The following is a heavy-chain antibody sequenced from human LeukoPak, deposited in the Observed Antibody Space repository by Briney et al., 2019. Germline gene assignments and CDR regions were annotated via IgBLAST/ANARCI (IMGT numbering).Heavy chain of an antibody. J-gene: IGHJ4*02. D-gene: IGHD1-26*01. CDR1: AYTFTIYG. CDR2: ISAYNGNT. CDR3: ATGLSVGGTWGGFDY. Sequence: AAVKVSCKASAYTFTIYGISWVRQAPGQGLGWMGWISAYNGNTNNAQKLQGRVTMTTDTSTSTAYMELRRMRSDDTGVSYRATGLSVGGTWGGFDYWGQGTLVTVSS. V-gene: IGHV1-18*01.